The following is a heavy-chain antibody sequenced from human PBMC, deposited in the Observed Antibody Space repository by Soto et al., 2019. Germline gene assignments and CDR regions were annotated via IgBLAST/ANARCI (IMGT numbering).Heavy chain of an antibody. CDR2: IYWDDDK. Sequence: SGPTLVKPTQTLTLTCTFSGFSLSTSGVGVGWIRQPPGKALEWLALIYWDDDKRYSPSLKSRLTITKDTSKNQVVLTMTNMDPVDTATYYCAHMKVKQQLSLYYFDYWGQGTLVTVSS. CDR1: GFSLSTSGVG. V-gene: IGHV2-5*02. CDR3: AHMKVKQQLSLYYFDY. J-gene: IGHJ4*02. D-gene: IGHD6-13*01.